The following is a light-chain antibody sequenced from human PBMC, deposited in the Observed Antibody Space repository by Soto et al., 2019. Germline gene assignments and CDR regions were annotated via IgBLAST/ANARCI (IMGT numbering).Light chain of an antibody. J-gene: IGLJ2*01. Sequence: QSALTQPASVSGSPGQSITISCIGTGSDVGAYNYVSWYQQHLGKAPKLLIYGVSNRPSGVSDRFSASKSGNTASLTISGLQAEDEADYYCTSYAGSISLVFGGGTKLTVL. CDR1: GSDVGAYNY. V-gene: IGLV2-14*01. CDR2: GVS. CDR3: TSYAGSISLV.